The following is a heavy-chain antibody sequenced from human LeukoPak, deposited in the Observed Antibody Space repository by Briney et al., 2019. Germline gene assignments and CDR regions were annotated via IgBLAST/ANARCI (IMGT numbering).Heavy chain of an antibody. J-gene: IGHJ4*02. CDR2: IYYSGST. CDR1: GGSISSYY. V-gene: IGHV4-59*01. CDR3: ARERRGPSYFDY. Sequence: SETLSLTCTVSGGSISSYYWSWIRQPPGKGVEWIGYIYYSGSTMYNPSLRSRVTISVDTSKNQFSLKLSSVTAADTAVYYCARERRGPSYFDYWGQGTLVTVSS.